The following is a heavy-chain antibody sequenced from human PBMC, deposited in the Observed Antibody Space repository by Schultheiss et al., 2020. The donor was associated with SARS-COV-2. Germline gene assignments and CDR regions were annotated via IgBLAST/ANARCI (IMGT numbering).Heavy chain of an antibody. V-gene: IGHV4-39*07. J-gene: IGHJ6*02. D-gene: IGHD6-6*01. CDR2: INHSGST. CDR3: ARSIAARQARGAHYYYYYGMDV. Sequence: SETLSLTCTVSGGSISSSSYYWGWIRQPPGKGLEWIGEINHSGSTNYNPSLKSRVTISVDTSKNQFSLKLSSVTAADTAEYYCARSIAARQARGAHYYYYYGMDVWGQGTTVTVSS. CDR1: GGSISSSSYY.